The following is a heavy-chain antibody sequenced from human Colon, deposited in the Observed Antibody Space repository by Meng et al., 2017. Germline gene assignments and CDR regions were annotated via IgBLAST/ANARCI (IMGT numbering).Heavy chain of an antibody. CDR2: VYYTGSA. V-gene: IGHV4-61*03. D-gene: IGHD1-26*01. CDR1: GGSVSSPSYY. Sequence: QVQLQESGPGLVKPSQTLSLTCTVSGGSVSSPSYYWSWIRQTPGKGLEWIGYVYYTGSANYNPSLKSRVTISVDTSKNHFSLNLTSVTAADTAVYYCARGRGSYSSIDFWGQGTLVTVSS. CDR3: ARGRGSYSSIDF. J-gene: IGHJ4*02.